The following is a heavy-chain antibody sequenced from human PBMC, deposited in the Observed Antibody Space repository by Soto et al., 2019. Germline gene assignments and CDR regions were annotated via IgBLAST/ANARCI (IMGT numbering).Heavy chain of an antibody. V-gene: IGHV4-4*02. CDR1: ALSFPITHW. D-gene: IGHD1-7*01. Sequence: SDTLSLTCAVFALSFPITHWWTWVCQPPGQGLEWIGEIYRTGSTNYNPSLKSRVTISLDKSENQFSLKVTSLTAADTAVYYCARRDPGTSVAYWGQGPLVT. J-gene: IGHJ4*02. CDR2: IYRTGST. CDR3: ARRDPGTSVAY.